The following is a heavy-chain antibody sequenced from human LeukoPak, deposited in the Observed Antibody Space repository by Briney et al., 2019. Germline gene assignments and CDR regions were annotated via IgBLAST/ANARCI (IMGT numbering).Heavy chain of an antibody. CDR3: ASDRVDTAMVTTGFYFDY. J-gene: IGHJ4*02. D-gene: IGHD5-18*01. Sequence: VASVKVSCKASGYTFTSYYMHWVRQAPGQGLEWMGIINPSGGSTSYAQKFQGRVTMTRDTSTSTVYIELSSLRSEDTAVYYCASDRVDTAMVTTGFYFDYWGQGTLVTVSS. CDR1: GYTFTSYY. V-gene: IGHV1-46*01. CDR2: INPSGGST.